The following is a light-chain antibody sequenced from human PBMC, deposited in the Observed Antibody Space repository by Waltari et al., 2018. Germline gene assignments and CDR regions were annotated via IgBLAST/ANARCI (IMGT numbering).Light chain of an antibody. CDR2: WAS. Sequence: DIVMTQSPDSLAVSLGERATINGKSSQSVLYSSNNKNYLAWYQQKPGQPPKLLIYWASTRESGVPDRFSGSGSGTDFTLTISSLQAEDVAVYYCQQYYSTPYTFGKGTKLEIK. V-gene: IGKV4-1*01. CDR1: QSVLYSSNNKNY. J-gene: IGKJ2*01. CDR3: QQYYSTPYT.